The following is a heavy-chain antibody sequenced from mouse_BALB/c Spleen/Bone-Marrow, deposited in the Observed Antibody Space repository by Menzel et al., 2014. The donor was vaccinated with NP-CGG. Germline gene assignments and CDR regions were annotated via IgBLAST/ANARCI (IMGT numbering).Heavy chain of an antibody. Sequence: EAHLVESGGDLVQPGGSLKLSCAASGLTFSNYNISWVRQTPEKRLERVAYISNGGGNTYYPDTVKGRFTISRDNAKNTLYLQMTSLKSEDTAIYYCARHETGTGQYFDYWGQGTTLTVSS. V-gene: IGHV5-12-2*01. CDR2: ISNGGGNT. J-gene: IGHJ2*01. CDR1: GLTFSNYN. CDR3: ARHETGTGQYFDY. D-gene: IGHD4-1*01.